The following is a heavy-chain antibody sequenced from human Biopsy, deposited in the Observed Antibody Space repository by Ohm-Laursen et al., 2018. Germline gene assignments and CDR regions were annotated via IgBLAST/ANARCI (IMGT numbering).Heavy chain of an antibody. CDR1: GDSISIYY. V-gene: IGHV4-59*01. J-gene: IGHJ4*02. CDR2: FYYSGST. D-gene: IGHD3-3*01. Sequence: TLSLTCNVSGDSISIYYWSWIRQTPGKGLKWIGNFYYSGSTNYNPSLKSRITMSLDRSKSQVSLRMNSVTAADTAVYYCARARIKTSGVLIPETYYFDSWGQGTLVTVSS. CDR3: ARARIKTSGVLIPETYYFDS.